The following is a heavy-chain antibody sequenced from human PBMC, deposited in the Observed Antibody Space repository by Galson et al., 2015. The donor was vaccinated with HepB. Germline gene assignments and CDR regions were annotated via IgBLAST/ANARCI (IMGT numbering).Heavy chain of an antibody. J-gene: IGHJ6*03. CDR1: GYTLTELS. CDR2: FDPEDGET. CDR3: ATRDILTGLITYYYYMDV. D-gene: IGHD3-9*01. Sequence: SVKVSCKVSGYTLTELSMHWVRQAPGKGLEWMGGFDPEDGETIYAQKFQGRVTMTEDTSTDTAYMELSSLRSEDTAVYYCATRDILTGLITYYYYMDVWGKGTTVTVSS. V-gene: IGHV1-24*01.